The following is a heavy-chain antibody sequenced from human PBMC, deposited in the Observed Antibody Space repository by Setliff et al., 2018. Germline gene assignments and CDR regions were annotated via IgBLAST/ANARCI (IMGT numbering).Heavy chain of an antibody. J-gene: IGHJ4*01. Sequence: AGGSLRLSCTASGFTFGHYNMNWVRQAPGKGLEWVSSISDTTNFIYYADSVKGRFTISRDNHKNTLHLQMNSLRVEDTAIYYCAKSPHDFWSGRVFFDYWGQGMLVTVSS. CDR1: GFTFGHYN. V-gene: IGHV3-21*04. D-gene: IGHD3-3*01. CDR2: ISDTTNFI. CDR3: AKSPHDFWSGRVFFDY.